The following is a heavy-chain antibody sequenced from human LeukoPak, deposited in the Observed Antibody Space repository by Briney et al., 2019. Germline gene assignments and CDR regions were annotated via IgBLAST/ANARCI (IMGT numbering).Heavy chain of an antibody. CDR3: ARAVVVVVPTTGTYYFDY. CDR1: DGSINSYY. CDR2: IYYSGST. V-gene: IGHV4-59*01. J-gene: IGHJ4*02. Sequence: SETLSLTCSVSDGSINSYYWNWIRQPPGKGLEWIGYIYYSGSTNYNPSLKSRITMSVDTSKNQLSLKLGSVTAADTAMYYCARAVVVVVPTTGTYYFDYWGQGALVTVSS. D-gene: IGHD2-15*01.